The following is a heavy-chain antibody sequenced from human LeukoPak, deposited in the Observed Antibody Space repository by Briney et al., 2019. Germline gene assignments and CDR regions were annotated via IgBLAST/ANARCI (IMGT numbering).Heavy chain of an antibody. CDR1: GFTFGDYA. V-gene: IGHV3-49*04. Sequence: GGSLRLSCTASGFTFGDYALTWVRQAPGKGLEWVGFIRSKAYGGTKQYAASVKGRFIISGDDSQSIAFLQMNNLKTEDTAVYFCSRGFISNWLNSFDYWGQGTPVTVSS. J-gene: IGHJ4*02. CDR2: IRSKAYGGTK. CDR3: SRGFISNWLNSFDY. D-gene: IGHD6-13*01.